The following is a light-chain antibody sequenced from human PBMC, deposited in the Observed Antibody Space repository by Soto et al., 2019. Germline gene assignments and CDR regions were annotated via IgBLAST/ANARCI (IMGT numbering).Light chain of an antibody. CDR1: SSDVGGYHY. V-gene: IGLV2-8*01. CDR3: NSYGGSNNFRV. CDR2: EVT. J-gene: IGLJ1*01. Sequence: QSALTQPPSVSGSPGQSVTISCTGTSSDVGGYHYVSWYQQHPGKAPKLIIYEVTKRPSGVPDRFSGSKSGNTASLTVSGLQAEDEADYYCNSYGGSNNFRVFGTGTKVTVL.